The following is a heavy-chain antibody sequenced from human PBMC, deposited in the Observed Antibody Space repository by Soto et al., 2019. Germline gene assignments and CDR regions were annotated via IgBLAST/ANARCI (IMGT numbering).Heavy chain of an antibody. V-gene: IGHV3-23*01. D-gene: IGHD2-21*02. CDR1: GFTFSSYD. CDR3: AKDRKYCAGDCY. J-gene: IGHJ4*02. CDR2: ISGSGGST. Sequence: HPGVSLRLSCAASGFTFSSYDMTWVRQAPGKGLEWVSAISGSGGSTYYADSVKGRFTISRNNSQKTVYLEMNSLRAEDTAVYHCAKDRKYCAGDCYWGQGTLVTVSS.